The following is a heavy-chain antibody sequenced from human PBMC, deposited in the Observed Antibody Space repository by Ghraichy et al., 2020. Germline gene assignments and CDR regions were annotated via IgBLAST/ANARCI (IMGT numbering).Heavy chain of an antibody. D-gene: IGHD6-13*01. CDR1: GGSISSYY. CDR2: IYYSGST. J-gene: IGHJ3*02. Sequence: SETLSLTCTVSGGSISSYYWSWIRQPPGKGLEWIGYIYYSGSTNYNPSLKSRVTISVDTSKNQYSLKLSSVTAADTAVYYCAREGAAAGDAFNIWGQGTMVTVSS. V-gene: IGHV4-59*01. CDR3: AREGAAAGDAFNI.